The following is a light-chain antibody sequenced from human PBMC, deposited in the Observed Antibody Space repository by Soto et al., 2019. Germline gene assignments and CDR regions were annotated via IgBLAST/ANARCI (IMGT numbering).Light chain of an antibody. J-gene: IGLJ1*01. Sequence: QSALTQPASVSGSPGQSLTISCTGTSRDVGNYNLVSWYQQHPGKAPKLMIYEVSKWPSGVSNRFSGSKSGNTASLTISGLQAEDEADYYCCSYAGSSTPLIFGTGTKVTVL. CDR2: EVS. CDR1: SRDVGNYNL. V-gene: IGLV2-23*02. CDR3: CSYAGSSTPLI.